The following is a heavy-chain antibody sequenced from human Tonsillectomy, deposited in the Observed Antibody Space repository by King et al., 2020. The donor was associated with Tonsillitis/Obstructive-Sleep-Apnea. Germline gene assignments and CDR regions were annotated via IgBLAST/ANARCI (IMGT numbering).Heavy chain of an antibody. CDR3: ARAYYDSRGSRFDS. D-gene: IGHD3-22*01. CDR1: GYTFTRYG. Sequence: QLVQSGAEVKKPGASVKVSCKASGYTFTRYGISWVRQAPGQGLEGMGWISTYNGHTKNAQKFQGRVTMTTDKSTSTDYMELRSLSSDDTAVYYCARAYYDSRGSRFDSWGQGTLVTVSS. V-gene: IGHV1-18*01. CDR2: ISTYNGHT. J-gene: IGHJ4*02.